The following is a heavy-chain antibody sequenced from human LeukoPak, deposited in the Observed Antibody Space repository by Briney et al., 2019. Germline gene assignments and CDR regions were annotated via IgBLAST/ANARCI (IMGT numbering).Heavy chain of an antibody. CDR3: TRDQTPYY. Sequence: GGSLRLSRAASGFTFSSYWMSWVRQAPGKGLEWVGFIASETYGGTAEYAASVKGRFTISRDDSKSIAYLQMNSLKTEDTAVYYCTRDQTPYYWGQGTLVTVSS. CDR2: IASETYGGTA. CDR1: GFTFSSYW. J-gene: IGHJ4*02. V-gene: IGHV3-49*04.